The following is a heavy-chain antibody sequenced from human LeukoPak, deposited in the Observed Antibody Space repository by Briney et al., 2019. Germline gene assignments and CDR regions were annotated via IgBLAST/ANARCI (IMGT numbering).Heavy chain of an antibody. CDR3: ARDGSGWSVY. CDR2: IKQDGTEI. J-gene: IGHJ4*02. CDR1: GFTFSGYW. V-gene: IGHV3-7*01. Sequence: PGGSLRLSCAASGFTFSGYWMSWLRQAPGKGLEWVANIKQDGTEIYYADSVKGRFIISRDNAKNSLYLQMNSLRAEDTAVYYCARDGSGWSVYWGQGTLVTVSS. D-gene: IGHD6-19*01.